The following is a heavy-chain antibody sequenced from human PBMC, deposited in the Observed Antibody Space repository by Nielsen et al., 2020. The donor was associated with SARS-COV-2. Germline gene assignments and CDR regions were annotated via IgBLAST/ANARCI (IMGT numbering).Heavy chain of an antibody. D-gene: IGHD3-3*01. Sequence: SETLSLTCTVSGGSISSSSYYWGWIRQPPGKGLEWIGSIYYSGSTYYNPSLKSRVTISVDTSKNQFSLKLSSVTAADTAVYYCKGQGFWSGSDFDYWGQGTLVTVSS. CDR3: KGQGFWSGSDFDY. J-gene: IGHJ4*02. CDR1: GGSISSSSYY. V-gene: IGHV4-39*01. CDR2: IYYSGST.